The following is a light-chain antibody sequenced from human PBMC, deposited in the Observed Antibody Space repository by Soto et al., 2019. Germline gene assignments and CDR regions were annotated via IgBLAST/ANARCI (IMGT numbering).Light chain of an antibody. Sequence: QSALTQPASVSGSPGQSITTSCTGSSSDVGAYNYVSWYQQHPGKAPKLMIYDVSDRPSGVSNRFSASKSGNTASLTISGLQADDEAEYHCSSFTTSSTAVFGTGTRSPS. CDR1: SSDVGAYNY. CDR3: SSFTTSSTAV. CDR2: DVS. J-gene: IGLJ1*01. V-gene: IGLV2-14*01.